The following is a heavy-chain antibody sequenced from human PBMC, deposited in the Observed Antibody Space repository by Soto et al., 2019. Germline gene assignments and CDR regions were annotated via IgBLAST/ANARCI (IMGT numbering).Heavy chain of an antibody. Sequence: EVQVLESGGGLVQPGGSLRLSCAASGFTFSSYAMSWVRQAPGKGLEWVSTISGSGGSSYYADSVKGRFTISRDNSNNTLYLQMNSLRAEDTAVYYCAKRKIQGTSRPPALDYWGQGTLVTVSS. J-gene: IGHJ4*02. CDR1: GFTFSSYA. D-gene: IGHD3-16*02. CDR2: ISGSGGSS. V-gene: IGHV3-23*01. CDR3: AKRKIQGTSRPPALDY.